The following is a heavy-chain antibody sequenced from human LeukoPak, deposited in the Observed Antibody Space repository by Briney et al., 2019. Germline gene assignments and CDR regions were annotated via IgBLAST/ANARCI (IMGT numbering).Heavy chain of an antibody. Sequence: SQTLSLTCTVSGGSISSGGYYWSWIRQHPGKGLEWIGYIYYSGSTYYNPSLKSRVTISVDTSKNQFSLKLSSVTAADTAVYYCARGIVVVVAADNWFDPWGQGTLVTVSS. CDR2: IYYSGST. J-gene: IGHJ5*02. D-gene: IGHD2-15*01. CDR1: GGSISSGGYY. V-gene: IGHV4-31*03. CDR3: ARGIVVVVAADNWFDP.